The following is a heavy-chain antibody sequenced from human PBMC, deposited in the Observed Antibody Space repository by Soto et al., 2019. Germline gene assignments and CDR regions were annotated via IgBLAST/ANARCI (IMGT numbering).Heavy chain of an antibody. CDR2: IKSKTDGGTT. CDR1: RFTFSNAW. CDR3: TTDNRRGGRCTGWDV. V-gene: IGHV3-15*01. Sequence: EVQLVESGGGLVKPGGSLRLSCAASRFTFSNAWMSWVRQAPGKGLEWVGRIKSKTDGGTTDYAAPVKGRFSISRDDSKNTLFLQMDSLKTEDTAVYYCTTDNRRGGRCTGWDVWGKGTTVTVSS. J-gene: IGHJ6*04. D-gene: IGHD2-15*01.